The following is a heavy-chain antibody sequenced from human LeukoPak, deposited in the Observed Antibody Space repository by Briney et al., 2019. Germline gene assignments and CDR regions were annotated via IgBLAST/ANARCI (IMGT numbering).Heavy chain of an antibody. Sequence: SETLSLTCTVSRGSTSGGTYCWGWIRQPQGKGLEWIGTIHHSGSTYYNPSLKSRVTISVDTSKNQFSLKLSSVTAAYTAVYYCASSVLLWFGGDYWGQGTLVTASS. CDR3: ASSVLLWFGGDY. CDR1: RGSTSGGTYC. V-gene: IGHV4-39*01. J-gene: IGHJ4*02. CDR2: IHHSGST. D-gene: IGHD3-10*01.